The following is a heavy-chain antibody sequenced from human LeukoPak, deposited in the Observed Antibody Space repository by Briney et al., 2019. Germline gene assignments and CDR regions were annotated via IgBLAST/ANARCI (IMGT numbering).Heavy chain of an antibody. V-gene: IGHV1-2*02. CDR3: ARGYCINGVCYLCDAFDI. J-gene: IGHJ3*02. CDR2: INSKSGDT. D-gene: IGHD2-8*01. CDR1: VYTFTSYD. Sequence: SVTVFCKACVYTFTSYDMNWVRQAAGQGLEGMGWINSKSGDTNYAQKLQGRLTMTRDTSNSTAYMDVSRLSCDDTAVYYCARGYCINGVCYLCDAFDICGQGTTFTVSS.